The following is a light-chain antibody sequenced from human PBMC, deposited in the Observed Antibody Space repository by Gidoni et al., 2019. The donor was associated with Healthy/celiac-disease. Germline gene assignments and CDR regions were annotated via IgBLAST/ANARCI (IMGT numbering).Light chain of an antibody. Sequence: EIVLTQSPATLSLSPGERATLSCRASQSVSSYLAWYQQKPGQAPRLLIYDASNSATGIPARFSGSGSGTDFTLTISSLEPEDFAVYYCQQRSNGPLTVGGGTKVEIK. J-gene: IGKJ4*01. CDR2: DAS. CDR3: QQRSNGPLT. CDR1: QSVSSY. V-gene: IGKV3-11*01.